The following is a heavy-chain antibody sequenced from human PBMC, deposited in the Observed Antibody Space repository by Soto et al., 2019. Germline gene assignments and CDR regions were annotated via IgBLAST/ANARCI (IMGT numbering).Heavy chain of an antibody. CDR1: GFTFSSYG. J-gene: IGHJ4*02. V-gene: IGHV3-30*18. D-gene: IGHD3-22*01. Sequence: QVQLVESGGGVVQPGRSLRLSCAASGFTFSSYGMHWVRQAPGKGLEWVAVISYDGSNKYYADSVKGRFTISRDNSKNTLYLQMNSLRAQDTAVYYCAKGKRKYYDSSGYYPEDYWGQGTLVTVSS. CDR3: AKGKRKYYDSSGYYPEDY. CDR2: ISYDGSNK.